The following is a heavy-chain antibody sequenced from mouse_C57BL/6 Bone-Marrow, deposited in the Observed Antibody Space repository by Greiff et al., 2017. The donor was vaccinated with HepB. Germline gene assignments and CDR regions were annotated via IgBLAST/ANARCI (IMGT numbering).Heavy chain of an antibody. V-gene: IGHV1-81*01. CDR1: GYTFTSYG. J-gene: IGHJ4*01. D-gene: IGHD2-3*01. CDR2: IYPRSGNT. CDR3: ARDHIYDGYYASMDY. Sequence: QVQLQQSGAELARPGASVKLSCKASGYTFTSYGISWVKQRTGQGLEWIGEIYPRSGNTYYNEKFKGKATLTADKSSSTAYMELRSLTSGDSAVYFCARDHIYDGYYASMDYWGQGTSVTVSS.